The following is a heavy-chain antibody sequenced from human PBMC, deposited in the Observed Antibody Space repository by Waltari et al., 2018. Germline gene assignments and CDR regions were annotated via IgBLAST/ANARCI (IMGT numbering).Heavy chain of an antibody. J-gene: IGHJ5*02. Sequence: QVQLRESGPGLVKPPETLSLTCTVSVYSTSSGYYWVWIRQPPGKGLEWIGSISHSGNTCYTPSLKSRVTISVDTSKNQFSLNLSSVTAADTAVYYCARGQTLGATATWGQGTLVIVSS. CDR3: ARGQTLGATAT. V-gene: IGHV4-38-2*02. CDR2: ISHSGNT. CDR1: VYSTSSGYY. D-gene: IGHD1-26*01.